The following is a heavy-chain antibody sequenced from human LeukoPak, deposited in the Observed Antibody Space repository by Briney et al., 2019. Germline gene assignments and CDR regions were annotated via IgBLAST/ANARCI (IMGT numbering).Heavy chain of an antibody. J-gene: IGHJ5*02. V-gene: IGHV1-69*13. CDR2: IIPIFGTA. D-gene: IGHD3-10*01. CDR1: GGTFSSYA. CDR3: AREGDYYGSGSYYNVWFDP. Sequence: SVKVSCKASGGTFSSYAISWVRQAPGQGLEWMGGIIPIFGTANYAQKFQGRVTITADESTSTAYMELSSLRSEDTAVYYCAREGDYYGSGSYYNVWFDPWGQGTLVTVSS.